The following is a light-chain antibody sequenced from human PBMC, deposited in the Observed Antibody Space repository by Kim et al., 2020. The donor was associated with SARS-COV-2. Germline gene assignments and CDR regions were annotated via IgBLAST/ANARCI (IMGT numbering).Light chain of an antibody. CDR2: EVN. CDR3: SSYAGSGLGV. J-gene: IGLJ3*02. CDR1: NSDVGSYNL. Sequence: SALTQPASVSGSPGQPITISCTGTNSDVGSYNLVSWYQQHPGKAPKLMIYEVNNRPSGVSDRFSGSKSGNTASLTISGLQAEDEADYYCSSYAGSGLGVFGGGTQLTVL. V-gene: IGLV2-23*02.